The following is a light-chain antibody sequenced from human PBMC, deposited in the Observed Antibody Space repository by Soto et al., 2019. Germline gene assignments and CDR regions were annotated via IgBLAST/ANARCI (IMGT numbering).Light chain of an antibody. CDR3: QHPKWA. Sequence: IQLTQSPSSLSASVGDRVTITCRASQDISGYVAWHQQRPGRAPQLLIYAASALQTGVPSRFSGSGSGTDFTLTLTSLQPEDFGTYYCQHPKWAFGQGTTVEI. CDR2: AAS. V-gene: IGKV1-9*01. J-gene: IGKJ1*01. CDR1: QDISGY.